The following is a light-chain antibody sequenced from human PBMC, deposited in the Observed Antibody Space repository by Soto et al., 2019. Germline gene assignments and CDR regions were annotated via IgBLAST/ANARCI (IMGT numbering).Light chain of an antibody. Sequence: DIQMTQSPSSVSASVGDRVTVTCRASQGISSWLAWYQQKPGKAPKLLIYKASSLESGVPSRFSGSGSGTEFTLTITSLQPDDFATYYCQQYNGTFGQGTRLEIK. J-gene: IGKJ5*01. V-gene: IGKV1-5*03. CDR3: QQYNGT. CDR1: QGISSW. CDR2: KAS.